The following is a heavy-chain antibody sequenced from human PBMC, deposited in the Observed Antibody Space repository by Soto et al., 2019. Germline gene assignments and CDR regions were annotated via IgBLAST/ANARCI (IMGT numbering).Heavy chain of an antibody. CDR1: GGSISSSSYY. CDR2: IYYSGST. D-gene: IGHD2-8*01. J-gene: IGHJ6*02. CDR3: ARSXILYVPPDTHYYYGMDV. V-gene: IGHV4-39*01. Sequence: SETLSLTCTVSGGSISSSSYYWGWIRQPPGKGLEWIGSIYYSGSTYYNPSLKSRVTISVDTSKNQFSLKLSSVTAADTAVYYCARSXILYVPPDTHYYYGMDVWGQGTTVTVSS.